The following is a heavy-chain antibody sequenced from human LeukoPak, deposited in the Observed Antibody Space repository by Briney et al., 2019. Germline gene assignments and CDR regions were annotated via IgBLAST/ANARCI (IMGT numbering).Heavy chain of an antibody. CDR1: GGSISSSSYY. Sequence: PSETLSLTCTVSGGSISSSSYYWGWIRQPQGKGLEWIGSIYYSGSTYYNPSLKSRVTISVDTSKNQFSLKLSSVTAADTAVYYCAGPSGGWDAFDIWGQGTMVTVSS. V-gene: IGHV4-39*01. D-gene: IGHD2-15*01. J-gene: IGHJ3*02. CDR2: IYYSGST. CDR3: AGPSGGWDAFDI.